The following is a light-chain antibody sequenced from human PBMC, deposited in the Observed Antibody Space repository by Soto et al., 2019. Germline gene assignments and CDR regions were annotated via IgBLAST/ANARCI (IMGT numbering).Light chain of an antibody. CDR3: QQYGNSPPLT. CDR2: GAP. Sequence: EIVLTQSPGTLSLSPGERATLSCRASQSVSSSYLAGYQQKPGQAPRLLINGAPSRATGIPDRFSGSGSGTDFTLTISRLEPEDFAVYYCQQYGNSPPLTFGGGTKVEIK. CDR1: QSVSSSY. J-gene: IGKJ4*01. V-gene: IGKV3-20*01.